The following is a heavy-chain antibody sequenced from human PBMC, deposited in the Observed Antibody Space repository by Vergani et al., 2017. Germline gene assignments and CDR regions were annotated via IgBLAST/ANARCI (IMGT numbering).Heavy chain of an antibody. D-gene: IGHD2-2*01. Sequence: DVHLAESGGGFFQPGGSLRLSCSASGFSFNSYWMHWVRQVPGKGLLWVSRIKSDGSITAYADSVKGRFTISRDNSKNTLYLQMNSLRAEDTAVYYCARDGCSSTSCYLFDYWGQGTLVTVSS. V-gene: IGHV3-74*03. CDR2: IKSDGSIT. CDR1: GFSFNSYW. CDR3: ARDGCSSTSCYLFDY. J-gene: IGHJ4*02.